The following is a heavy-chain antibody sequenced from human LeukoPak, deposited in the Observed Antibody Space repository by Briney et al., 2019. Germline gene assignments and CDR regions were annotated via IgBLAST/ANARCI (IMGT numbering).Heavy chain of an antibody. Sequence: KPSETLSLTCTVSGGSISSSNYYWGWIRQPPGKGLEWIGSIYYSGSTYYNPSLKSRVTISVDTSKNQFSLKLSSVTAADTAMYYCARALCTNGICEWFDPWGQGTLVTVSS. CDR3: ARALCTNGICEWFDP. V-gene: IGHV4-39*02. J-gene: IGHJ5*02. CDR1: GGSISSSNYY. CDR2: IYYSGST. D-gene: IGHD2-8*01.